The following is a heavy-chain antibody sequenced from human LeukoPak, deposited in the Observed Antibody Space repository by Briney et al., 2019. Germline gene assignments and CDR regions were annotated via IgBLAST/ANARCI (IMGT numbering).Heavy chain of an antibody. J-gene: IGHJ4*02. V-gene: IGHV4-34*01. D-gene: IGHD1-1*01. CDR3: ARGGRYLRARFDY. Sequence: SETLSLTCAVYGGSFSGYYWSWIRQPPGKGLEWIGEINHSGSTNYNPSLESRVTISVDTSKNQFSLKLSSVTAADTAVYYCARGGRYLRARFDYWGQGTLVTVSS. CDR2: INHSGST. CDR1: GGSFSGYY.